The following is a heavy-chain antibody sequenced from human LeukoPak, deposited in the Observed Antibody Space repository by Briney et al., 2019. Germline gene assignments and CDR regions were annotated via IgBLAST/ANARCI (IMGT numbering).Heavy chain of an antibody. CDR3: ARLGYYYGSGSYYHNWLDP. Sequence: SETLSLTCAVYGGSFSGYYWSWIRQPPGKGLEWIGEINHSGSTNYNPSLKTRVTISVQTSKNQFSLKLSSVTAADTAVYYCARLGYYYGSGSYYHNWLDPWGQGTLVTVSS. CDR1: GGSFSGYY. J-gene: IGHJ5*02. D-gene: IGHD3-10*01. CDR2: INHSGST. V-gene: IGHV4-34*01.